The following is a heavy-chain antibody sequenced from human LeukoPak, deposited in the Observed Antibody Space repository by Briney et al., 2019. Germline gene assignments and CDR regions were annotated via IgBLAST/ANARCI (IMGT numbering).Heavy chain of an antibody. CDR3: GRYALHLRAFES. Sequence: PGGSLRLSCAASGFTFSSYWMHWVRQAPGKGLVWVSRTNSDGSSTIYADFVKGRFTISRDNAKNTLYLQMNSLRAEDTAVYYCGRYALHLRAFESWGQGTLVTVSS. CDR2: TNSDGSST. V-gene: IGHV3-74*01. D-gene: IGHD2-2*01. J-gene: IGHJ5*01. CDR1: GFTFSSYW.